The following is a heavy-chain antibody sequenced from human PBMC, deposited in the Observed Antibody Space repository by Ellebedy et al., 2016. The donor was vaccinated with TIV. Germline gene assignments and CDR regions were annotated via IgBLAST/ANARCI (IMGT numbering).Heavy chain of an antibody. J-gene: IGHJ6*02. D-gene: IGHD1-26*01. CDR3: ARGGSRWALDV. V-gene: IGHV3-21*03. Sequence: GESLKISCAASGFTFSSYGMHWVRQAPGKGLECVSSISSSSSYIYYADSVKGRFTISRDNAKNSLYLQMNSLRAEDTAVYYCARGGSRWALDVWGQGTTVTVSS. CDR1: GFTFSSYG. CDR2: ISSSSSYI.